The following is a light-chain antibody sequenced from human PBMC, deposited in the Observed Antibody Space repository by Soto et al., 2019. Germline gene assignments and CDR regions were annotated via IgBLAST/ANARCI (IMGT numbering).Light chain of an antibody. Sequence: QSVVTQPPSASGAPGQTVTISCSGSNSNIGSRNMYWYQQFPGTAPKLLMYRDNARPSGVPDRFSGSKSGTSAYLAISGLRSEDEGDYYCASWDDSLSGVVFGGGTKLTVL. CDR1: NSNIGSRN. J-gene: IGLJ2*01. V-gene: IGLV1-47*01. CDR2: RDN. CDR3: ASWDDSLSGVV.